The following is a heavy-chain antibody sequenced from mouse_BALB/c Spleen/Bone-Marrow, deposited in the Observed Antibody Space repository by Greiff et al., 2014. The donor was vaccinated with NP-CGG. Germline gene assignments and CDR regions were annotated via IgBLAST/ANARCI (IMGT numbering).Heavy chain of an antibody. CDR2: INPSTGHT. D-gene: IGHD4-1*01. V-gene: IGHV1-7*01. Sequence: VKLMESGAELAKPGASVKMSCKVSGYTFTSHWMHWVKQRPGQGLEWIGYINPSTGHTEYDQKFKDKATLTADKSSSTAYMQLSSLTSEDSAVYYCARGNWEAMDYWGQGTSVTVSS. CDR3: ARGNWEAMDY. CDR1: GYTFTSHW. J-gene: IGHJ4*01.